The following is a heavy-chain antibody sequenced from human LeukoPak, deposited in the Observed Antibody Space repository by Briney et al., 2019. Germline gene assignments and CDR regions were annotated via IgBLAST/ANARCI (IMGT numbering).Heavy chain of an antibody. J-gene: IGHJ5*02. V-gene: IGHV1-2*02. CDR1: GGTFSSYA. D-gene: IGHD6-19*01. CDR2: INPTSFGT. Sequence: ASVKVSCKASGGTFSSYAISWVRQAPGQGLEWMGWINPTSFGTKYEQKFQGRVTMTRDTSISTDYMELSDLRSDDTAVYYCARFRGSGWYSFDLWGQGTLVTVSS. CDR3: ARFRGSGWYSFDL.